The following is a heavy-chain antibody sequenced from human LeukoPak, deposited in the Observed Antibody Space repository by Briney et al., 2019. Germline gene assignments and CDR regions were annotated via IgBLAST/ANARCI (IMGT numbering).Heavy chain of an antibody. Sequence: GGSLRLSCAASGFTFRSYTMNWVRQAPGKGLEWVSSTSSSSSYKDYADSVKGRFTISRDNAKNSLYLQMNSLRAEDTAVYYCARDIVGAYPNAFDIWGQGTMVTVSS. CDR1: GFTFRSYT. CDR2: TSSSSSYK. D-gene: IGHD1-26*01. J-gene: IGHJ3*02. V-gene: IGHV3-21*01. CDR3: ARDIVGAYPNAFDI.